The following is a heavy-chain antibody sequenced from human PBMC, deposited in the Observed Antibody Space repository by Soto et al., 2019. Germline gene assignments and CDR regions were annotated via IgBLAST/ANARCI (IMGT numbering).Heavy chain of an antibody. CDR2: ISYDGSNK. CDR1: GFTFSSYG. V-gene: IGHV3-30*18. J-gene: IGHJ6*02. D-gene: IGHD3-3*01. Sequence: GGSLRLSCAASGFTFSSYGMHWVRQAPGKGLEWVAVISYDGSNKYYADSVKGRFTISRDNSKNTLYLQMNSLRAEDTAVYYCAKDFTYYDFWSGPGRLYGMGVWGQGTTVTVSS. CDR3: AKDFTYYDFWSGPGRLYGMGV.